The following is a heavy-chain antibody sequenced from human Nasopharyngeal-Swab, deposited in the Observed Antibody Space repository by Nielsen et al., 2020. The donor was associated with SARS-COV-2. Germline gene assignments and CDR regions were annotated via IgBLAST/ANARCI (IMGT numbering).Heavy chain of an antibody. D-gene: IGHD6-19*01. CDR2: IYYSGKT. CDR1: GGSINTITYY. CDR3: ARGGIAVAQQGWDY. V-gene: IGHV4-39*07. J-gene: IGHJ4*02. Sequence: SETLSLTCTVSGGSINTITYYWGWIRQPPGKGLEWIGSIYYSGKTYDNPSLKSRVTISIDTSKNQFSLKLSSVTAADTAVYYCARGGIAVAQQGWDYWGQGTLVTVSS.